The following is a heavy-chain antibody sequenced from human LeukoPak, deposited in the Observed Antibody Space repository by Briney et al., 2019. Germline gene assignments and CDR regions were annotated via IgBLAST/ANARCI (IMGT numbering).Heavy chain of an antibody. CDR1: GFTFSSYS. V-gene: IGHV3-21*01. CDR3: ARGTPTTRDFDY. Sequence: PGGSLRLSCAASGFTFSSYSMNRVRQAPGKGLEWVSSISSSSSYIYYADSVKGRFTISRDNAKNSLYLQMNSLRAEDTAVYYCARGTPTTRDFDYWGQGTLVTVSS. D-gene: IGHD4-11*01. J-gene: IGHJ4*02. CDR2: ISSSSSYI.